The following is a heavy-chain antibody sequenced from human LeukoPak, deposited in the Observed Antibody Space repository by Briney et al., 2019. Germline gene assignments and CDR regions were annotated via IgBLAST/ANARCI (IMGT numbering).Heavy chain of an antibody. Sequence: SETLSLTCAVSGGSISSGGYSWSWIRQPPGKGLEWIGYFYYSASTNYNPSLKSRVTISVDTSKNQFSLKLITVTAADTAVYYCAREGGGSIFDSWGQGTLVTVSS. CDR1: GGSISSGGYS. J-gene: IGHJ4*02. CDR3: AREGGGSIFDS. CDR2: FYYSAST. V-gene: IGHV4-61*08. D-gene: IGHD3-10*01.